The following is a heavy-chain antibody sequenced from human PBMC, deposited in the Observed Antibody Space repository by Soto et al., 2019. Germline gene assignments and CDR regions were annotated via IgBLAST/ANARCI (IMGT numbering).Heavy chain of an antibody. CDR1: GGTFSSYA. CDR2: IIPIFGTA. Sequence: ASVKVSCKASGGTFSSYAISWVRQAPGQGLEWMGGIIPIFGTANYAQKFQGRVTITADESTSTAYMELRSLRSEDTAVYYCARSSPEITGTTAGYYGMDVWGQGTKVTVYS. J-gene: IGHJ6*02. CDR3: ARSSPEITGTTAGYYGMDV. D-gene: IGHD1-7*01. V-gene: IGHV1-69*13.